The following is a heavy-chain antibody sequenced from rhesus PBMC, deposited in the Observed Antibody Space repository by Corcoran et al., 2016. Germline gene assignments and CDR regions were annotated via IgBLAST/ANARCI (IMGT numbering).Heavy chain of an antibody. D-gene: IGHD2-8*01. CDR1: GGSMSSNY. CDR3: ARSARRECSGGVCYGIDY. V-gene: IGHV4S11*01. Sequence: QVQLQESGPGLVKPLETLSLTCAVSGGSMSSNYWRWLRQPPGKGLAWIGYIYGSGSSTNYNPARKSRDTLSVDTAKKQCSRKRSSVTAADTAVYYCARSARRECSGGVCYGIDYWGQGVLVTVSS. J-gene: IGHJ4*01. CDR2: IYGSGSST.